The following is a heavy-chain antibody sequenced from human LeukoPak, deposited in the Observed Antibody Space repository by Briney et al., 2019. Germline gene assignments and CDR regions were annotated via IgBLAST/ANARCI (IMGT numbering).Heavy chain of an antibody. V-gene: IGHV4-39*07. CDR2: IYYSGST. CDR3: ARAEPIVRGVIGSGAEYFQH. D-gene: IGHD3-10*01. J-gene: IGHJ1*01. Sequence: SETLSLTCTVSGGSISSSSYYWGWIRQPPGKGLEWIGSIYYSGSTYYNPSLKSRVTISVDTSKNQFSLKLSSVTAADTAVYYCARAEPIVRGVIGSGAEYFQHWGQGTLVTVSS. CDR1: GGSISSSSYY.